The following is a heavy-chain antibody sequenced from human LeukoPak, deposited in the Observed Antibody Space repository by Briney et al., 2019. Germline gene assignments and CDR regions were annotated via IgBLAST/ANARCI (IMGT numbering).Heavy chain of an antibody. D-gene: IGHD3-22*01. V-gene: IGHV4-4*07. J-gene: IGHJ5*02. CDR3: ARLVVITTFDWFDP. CDR1: GGSISSYY. Sequence: PSGTLSLTCTVSGGSISSYYWSWIRQPAGKGLEWIGRIYTSGSTNYNPSLKSRVTMSVDTSKNQFSLKLTSVTAADTAVYYCARLVVITTFDWFDPWGQGTLVTVSS. CDR2: IYTSGST.